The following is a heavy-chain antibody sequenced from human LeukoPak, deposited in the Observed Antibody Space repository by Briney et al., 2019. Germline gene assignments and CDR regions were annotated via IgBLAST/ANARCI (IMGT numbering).Heavy chain of an antibody. D-gene: IGHD2-8*02. CDR2: ITSKSDGAGT. CDR1: GFTFTKAW. V-gene: IGHV3-15*01. CDR3: TTAFSSYWWPG. Sequence: GGSLRLSCAASGFTFTKAWMSWVRQAPGKGLEWVGRITSKSDGAGTDYAAPVKGRFTISRDDSKNTLFLQMDSLRTDDTAVYYCTTAFSSYWWPGWGQGTLVIVSS. J-gene: IGHJ4*02.